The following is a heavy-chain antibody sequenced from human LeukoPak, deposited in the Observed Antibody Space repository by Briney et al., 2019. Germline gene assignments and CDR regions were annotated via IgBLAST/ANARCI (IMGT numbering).Heavy chain of an antibody. CDR3: ARDIGRQLGYYYGMGV. CDR1: GFTFSDYY. J-gene: IGHJ6*02. CDR2: ISSSGSTI. D-gene: IGHD6-6*01. Sequence: PGGSLRLSCAASGFTFSDYYMSWIRQAPGKGLEWVSYISSSGSTIYYADSVKGRFTISRDNAKNPLYLQMNSLRAEDTAVYYCARDIGRQLGYYYGMGVWGQGTTVTVSS. V-gene: IGHV3-11*01.